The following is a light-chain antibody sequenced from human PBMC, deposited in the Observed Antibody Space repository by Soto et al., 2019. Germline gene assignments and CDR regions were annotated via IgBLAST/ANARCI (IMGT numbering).Light chain of an antibody. CDR3: TSFTSSSTWV. V-gene: IGLV2-14*03. CDR2: EVS. J-gene: IGLJ3*02. Sequence: QSALTQPASVSGSPGQSITISCTGTSSAVGGYNYVSWFQQHPGKAPKLKIYEVSNRPSGVSNRFSGSKSGYTASLTISELQAEDEADYYCTSFTSSSTWVFGGGTKVTVL. CDR1: SSAVGGYNY.